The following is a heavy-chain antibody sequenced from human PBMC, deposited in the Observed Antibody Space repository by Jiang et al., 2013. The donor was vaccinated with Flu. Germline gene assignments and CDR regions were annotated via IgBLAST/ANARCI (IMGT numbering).Heavy chain of an antibody. CDR2: IYYSGST. CDR3: ARARSGYYDSSDFYRPYYFDY. CDR1: GSISSGDYY. V-gene: IGHV4-30-4*01. Sequence: GSISSGDYYWSWIRQPPGKGLEWIGYIYYSGSTYYNPSLKSRVTISVDTSKNQFSLKLSSVTAADTAVYYCARARSGYYDSSDFYRPYYFDYWGQGTLVTVSS. J-gene: IGHJ4*02. D-gene: IGHD3-22*01.